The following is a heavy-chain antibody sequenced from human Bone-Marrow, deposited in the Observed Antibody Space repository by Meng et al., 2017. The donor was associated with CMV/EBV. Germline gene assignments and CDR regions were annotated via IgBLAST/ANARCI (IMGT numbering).Heavy chain of an antibody. D-gene: IGHD2-2*01. CDR1: GFTFSSYR. J-gene: IGHJ1*01. CDR3: AKEFRYCSSTRC. CDR2: ISRDGNYI. V-gene: IGHV3-21*01. Sequence: GESLKISCAASGFTFSSYRMNWLRQAPGKGLEWVSSISRDGNYIYYTASVQGRFTISRDNSKNTLYLQMNSLRAEDTAVYYCAKEFRYCSSTRCWGQGTLVTVSS.